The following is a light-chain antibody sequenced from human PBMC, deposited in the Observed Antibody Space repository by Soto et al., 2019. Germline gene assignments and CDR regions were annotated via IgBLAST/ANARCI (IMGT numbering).Light chain of an antibody. CDR1: NSDVGSYNL. V-gene: IGLV2-23*02. J-gene: IGLJ7*01. Sequence: QSALTQPASVSGSPGQSITISCTGTNSDVGSYNLVSWYQQHPGKAPKIMIYDVSKRPSGVSDRLSGSKSGNTASLTISGLQAEDEADSYCCAYAGSSTYVLGSGTQLTVL. CDR2: DVS. CDR3: CAYAGSSTYV.